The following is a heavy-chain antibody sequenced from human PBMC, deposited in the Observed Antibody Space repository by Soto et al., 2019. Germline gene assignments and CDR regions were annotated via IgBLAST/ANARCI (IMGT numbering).Heavy chain of an antibody. Sequence: GGSLRLSCAASGFTFSSYAMSWVRQAPGKGLAWVSGISVSGGSTYYADSVKGRFTISRDNSKNTLYLQMNSLRAEDTAVYYCASNTRYDPPDYWGQGNLVTVSS. CDR1: GFTFSSYA. D-gene: IGHD3-16*01. J-gene: IGHJ4*02. CDR3: ASNTRYDPPDY. V-gene: IGHV3-23*01. CDR2: ISVSGGST.